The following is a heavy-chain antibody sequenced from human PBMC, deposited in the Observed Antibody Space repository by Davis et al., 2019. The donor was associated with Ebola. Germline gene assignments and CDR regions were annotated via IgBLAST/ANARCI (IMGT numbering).Heavy chain of an antibody. V-gene: IGHV4-31*03. CDR1: AGSTSSGGYY. D-gene: IGHD5-18*01. CDR3: ARGSSVVVETASTPQYFEY. CDR2: IYSSGST. Sequence: MPSETLSLTCTVSAGSTSSGGYYWTWIRQHPVKGLEWIGYIYSSGSTFYTSSLKRRVTLSIDTSENQFSLKLTSVTAADAAVYYCARGSSVVVETASTPQYFEYWGQGTLITVSS. J-gene: IGHJ4*02.